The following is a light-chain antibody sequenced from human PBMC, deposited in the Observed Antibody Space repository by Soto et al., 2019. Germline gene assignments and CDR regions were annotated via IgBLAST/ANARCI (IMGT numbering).Light chain of an antibody. CDR2: EAS. Sequence: QSVLTQPASVSGSPGQSITISCTGTSNDVGGYNYVSWYQHHPGKAPKLMIYEASNRPSGVSNRFSGSKSGNTASLTISGLQAGDEADYYCASYTSSSSYVSGTGTKVTVL. J-gene: IGLJ1*01. CDR1: SNDVGGYNY. V-gene: IGLV2-14*01. CDR3: ASYTSSSSYV.